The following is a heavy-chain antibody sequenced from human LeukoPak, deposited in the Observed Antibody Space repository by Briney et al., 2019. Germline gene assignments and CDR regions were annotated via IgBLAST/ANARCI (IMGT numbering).Heavy chain of an antibody. CDR1: VYTFTGYF. D-gene: IGHD5-18*01. Sequence: ASVKVSCMHSVYTFTGYFIHWVRPAPGQGVEWMGWINPNRGGTNEVQKFQGRVTMTRDTSISTAYMELSRLRSDDTAVYYCAGRGYSYGSITLYYFDYWGQGTLVTVSS. J-gene: IGHJ4*02. CDR2: INPNRGGT. V-gene: IGHV1-2*02. CDR3: AGRGYSYGSITLYYFDY.